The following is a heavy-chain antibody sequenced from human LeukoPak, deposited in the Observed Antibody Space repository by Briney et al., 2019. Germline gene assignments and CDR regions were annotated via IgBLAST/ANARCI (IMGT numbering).Heavy chain of an antibody. V-gene: IGHV3-23*01. CDR1: GFTFSSYA. D-gene: IGHD2-15*01. CDR3: AKAPVTSCRGAFCYPFDY. J-gene: IGHJ4*02. Sequence: GGSLRLSCAASGFTFSSYAMSWVRQAPGKGLEWVSAISGSCGSTYYADSVKGRFTISRDNSKNTLYLQMNSLRAEDTAVYYCAKAPVTSCRGAFCYPFDYWGQGTLVTVSS. CDR2: ISGSCGST.